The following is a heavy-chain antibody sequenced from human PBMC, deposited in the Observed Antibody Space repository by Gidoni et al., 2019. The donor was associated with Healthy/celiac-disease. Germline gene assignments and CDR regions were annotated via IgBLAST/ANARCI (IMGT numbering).Heavy chain of an antibody. V-gene: IGHV4-34*01. D-gene: IGHD3-10*01. CDR1: GGSFSGYY. Sequence: QVQLQQWGAGLLTPSETLSLTCAVYGGSFSGYYWSWIRQPPGKGLDWIGEINHSGSTNYNPTLKSRVTISVDTSKNQFSLKLSSVNAADTAVYYCARGSMVRGVIADWGQGTLVTVSS. J-gene: IGHJ4*02. CDR3: ARGSMVRGVIAD. CDR2: INHSGST.